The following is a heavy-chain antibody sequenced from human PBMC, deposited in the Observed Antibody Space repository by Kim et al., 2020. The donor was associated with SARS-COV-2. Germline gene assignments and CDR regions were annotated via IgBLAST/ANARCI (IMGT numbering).Heavy chain of an antibody. D-gene: IGHD2-15*01. Sequence: QGRVTITRDTSASTAYMELSSLRSEDTAVYYCAGEGAGCSGGSCYSNFDYWGQGTLVTVSS. CDR3: AGEGAGCSGGSCYSNFDY. J-gene: IGHJ4*02. V-gene: IGHV1-3*01.